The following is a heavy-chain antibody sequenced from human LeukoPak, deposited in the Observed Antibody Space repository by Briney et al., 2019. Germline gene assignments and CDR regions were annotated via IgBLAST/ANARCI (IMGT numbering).Heavy chain of an antibody. D-gene: IGHD2-15*01. CDR3: ARDRGYCSGGSCDTYDAFDI. CDR2: IWYDGSNK. V-gene: IGHV3-33*01. Sequence: GRSLRLSCAASGFTFSSYGMHWVRQAPGKGLEWVAVIWYDGSNKYYADSVKGRFTISRDNSKNTLYLQMNSLRAEDTAVYYCARDRGYCSGGSCDTYDAFDIWGQGTMVTVSS. CDR1: GFTFSSYG. J-gene: IGHJ3*02.